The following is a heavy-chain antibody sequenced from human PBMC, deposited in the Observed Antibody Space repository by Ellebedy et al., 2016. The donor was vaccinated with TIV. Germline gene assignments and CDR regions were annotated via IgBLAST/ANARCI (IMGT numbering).Heavy chain of an antibody. CDR3: ARDPYNWNGPFDY. CDR1: GFTFSSSW. Sequence: GESLKISCAASGFTFSSSWVHWVRQVPGKGLVWVARINGDGSNIGYADSVKGRFTISRDNAKSTLYLQMNSLRDEDTAVYYCARDPYNWNGPFDYWGQGTLVTVSS. D-gene: IGHD1-20*01. J-gene: IGHJ4*02. V-gene: IGHV3-74*01. CDR2: INGDGSNI.